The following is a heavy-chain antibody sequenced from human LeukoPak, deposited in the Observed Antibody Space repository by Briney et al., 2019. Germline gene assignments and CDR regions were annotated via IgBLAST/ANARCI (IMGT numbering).Heavy chain of an antibody. D-gene: IGHD3-10*01. CDR2: IYHSGST. J-gene: IGHJ4*02. V-gene: IGHV4-4*02. CDR3: ASRRELTGEPY. CDR1: GASISSHAW. Sequence: SGTPSLTCTVSGASISSHAWWTWVHQPPGKGLEWIGEIYHSGSTLFNPSLRSRVSISVDKSNNRFSLQLSSVTAADTAVYYCASRRELTGEPYWGQGTLVSVSS.